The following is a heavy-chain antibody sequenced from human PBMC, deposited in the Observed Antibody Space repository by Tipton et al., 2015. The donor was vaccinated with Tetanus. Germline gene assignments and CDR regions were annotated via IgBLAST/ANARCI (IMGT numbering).Heavy chain of an antibody. Sequence: SLRLSCAASGFTFSGYSMSWVRQAPGKGLEWVSSISSSSTYIYYADSLQGRFTISSDNPRNSLYLQLTSLRAEDPAVYYWARLHLDGGGWVTCFDFWGQGTPVTVSS. V-gene: IGHV3-21*01. CDR1: GFTFSGYS. J-gene: IGHJ4*02. D-gene: IGHD2-21*01. CDR3: ARLHLDGGGWVTCFDF. CDR2: ISSSSTYI.